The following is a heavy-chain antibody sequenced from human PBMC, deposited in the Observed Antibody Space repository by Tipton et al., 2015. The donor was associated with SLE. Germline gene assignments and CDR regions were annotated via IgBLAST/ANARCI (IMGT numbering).Heavy chain of an antibody. D-gene: IGHD1-26*01. CDR3: ARASFIVGSTTFWFDP. CDR2: IYFSGQT. CDR1: GDSISTDNYY. V-gene: IGHV4-61*09. Sequence: TLSLTCTVSGDSISTDNYYWGWTRQPAGKALEWIGHIYFSGQTYYNPSLKSRVTISVDTSKNQFSLKLNSVTATDAALYYCARASFIVGSTTFWFDPWGQGALVIVSS. J-gene: IGHJ5*02.